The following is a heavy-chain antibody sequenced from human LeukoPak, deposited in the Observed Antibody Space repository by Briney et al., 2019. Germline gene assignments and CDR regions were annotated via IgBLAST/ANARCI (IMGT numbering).Heavy chain of an antibody. Sequence: PSETLSLTCTVSGGSISSSSYYWGWIRPPPGKGLEWIGIIYYSGSTYYNPSLKSRVTISVDKSKNQFSLKLSSVTAADTAVYYCARDAIVGATGGYHWGQGTLVTVSS. CDR2: IYYSGST. CDR3: ARDAIVGATGGYH. J-gene: IGHJ5*02. CDR1: GGSISSSSYY. D-gene: IGHD1-26*01. V-gene: IGHV4-39*07.